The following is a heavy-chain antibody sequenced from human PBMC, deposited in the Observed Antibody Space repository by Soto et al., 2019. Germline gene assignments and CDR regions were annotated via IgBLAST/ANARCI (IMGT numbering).Heavy chain of an antibody. CDR3: ARVPRYASDVVQAPAVMFDDWFVP. D-gene: IGHD3-16*01. J-gene: IGHJ5*02. CDR1: GYTFNRYA. V-gene: IGHV1-3*04. CDR2: IHTGDGDT. Sequence: QVQLVQSGAEVKKPGASVKLSCETSGYTFNRYAVQWVRQAPGQTFEWLGWIHTGDGDTKYSQKIHDRLTITRDPPTTTADLQLTTLRSEDTTMYYCARVPRYASDVVQAPAVMFDDWFVPWGQGTLVTVSS.